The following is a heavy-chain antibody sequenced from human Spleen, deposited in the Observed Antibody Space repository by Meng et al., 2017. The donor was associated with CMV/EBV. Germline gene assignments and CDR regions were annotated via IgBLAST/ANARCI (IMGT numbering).Heavy chain of an antibody. CDR1: GFTFDDYA. CDR2: ISWNSGSV. Sequence: SLKISCAASGFTFDDYAMHWVRQAPGKGLEWVSGISWNSGSVGYADSVKGRFTTSRDNARNSLYLQMNSLRPEDTALYYCAKDAYNWNYGGYYYYGMDVWGQGTTVTVSS. CDR3: AKDAYNWNYGGYYYYGMDV. J-gene: IGHJ6*02. D-gene: IGHD1-7*01. V-gene: IGHV3-9*01.